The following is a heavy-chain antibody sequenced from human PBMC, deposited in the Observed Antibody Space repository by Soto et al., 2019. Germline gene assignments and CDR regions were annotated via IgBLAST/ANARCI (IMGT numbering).Heavy chain of an antibody. J-gene: IGHJ4*02. Sequence: QLQLQESGPGLVKPSETLSLTCTVSGGSISSSSYYWGWIRQPPGKGLEWIGSIYYSGSTYYNPSLKSRVTISVDTSKNQFSLKLSSVTAADTAVYYCASLRDGYNYELDYWGQGTLVTVSS. V-gene: IGHV4-39*01. CDR1: GGSISSSSYY. CDR2: IYYSGST. CDR3: ASLRDGYNYELDY. D-gene: IGHD5-12*01.